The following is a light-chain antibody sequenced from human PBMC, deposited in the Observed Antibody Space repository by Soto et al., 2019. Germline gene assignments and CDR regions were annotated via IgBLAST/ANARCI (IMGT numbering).Light chain of an antibody. Sequence: EIVLTQTPGTLSLSPGERGTVSCRASQIVNSKYLAWYQHRPGQAPRILIYDASKRATGIPDRFSGSASGTDFILTINGLEPEDFAVYYCVQYHEPPSRWTFGQGTKV. CDR1: QIVNSKY. CDR2: DAS. V-gene: IGKV3-20*01. CDR3: VQYHEPPSRWT. J-gene: IGKJ1*01.